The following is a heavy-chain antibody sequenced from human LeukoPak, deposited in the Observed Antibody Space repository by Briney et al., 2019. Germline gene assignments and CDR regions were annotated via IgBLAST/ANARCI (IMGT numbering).Heavy chain of an antibody. CDR3: ARDENRLGRWEIHPRHYYMDV. CDR2: INPNSGGT. D-gene: IGHD1-26*01. Sequence: GASVKVSCKASGYTFTGYYMHWVRQAPGQGLEWMGWINPNSGGTNYAQKLQGRVTMTTDTSTSTAYMELRSLRSDDTAVYYCARDENRLGRWEIHPRHYYMDVWGKGTTVTVSS. J-gene: IGHJ6*03. V-gene: IGHV1-2*02. CDR1: GYTFTGYY.